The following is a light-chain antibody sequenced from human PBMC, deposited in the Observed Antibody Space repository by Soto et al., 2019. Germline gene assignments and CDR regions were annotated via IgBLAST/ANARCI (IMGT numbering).Light chain of an antibody. CDR2: DVS. CDR3: ASYPSSRTVV. CDR1: SSDVGGYNY. Sequence: QSALTQPASVSGSPGQSITISCTGTSSDVGGYNYVSWYQQHPGKAPKLMIYDVSNRPSGVSNRFSGSRSGNTASLTISGLQAGAEADYYCASYPSSRTVVFGGGTSSPS. J-gene: IGLJ2*01. V-gene: IGLV2-14*03.